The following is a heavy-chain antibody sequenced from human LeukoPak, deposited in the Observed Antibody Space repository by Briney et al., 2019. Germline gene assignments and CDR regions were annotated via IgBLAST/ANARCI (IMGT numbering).Heavy chain of an antibody. CDR2: IAYDGNNK. Sequence: GGSLRLSCVASGFTFSKYDVHWVRQAPGKGLEWVAVIAYDGNNKIYADSVKGRFTISRDNSKNTLYLQMNSLRAEDTAVYYCAKDARWLVPSLWGQGTLVTVSS. V-gene: IGHV3-30-3*01. CDR1: GFTFSKYD. D-gene: IGHD6-19*01. J-gene: IGHJ4*02. CDR3: AKDARWLVPSL.